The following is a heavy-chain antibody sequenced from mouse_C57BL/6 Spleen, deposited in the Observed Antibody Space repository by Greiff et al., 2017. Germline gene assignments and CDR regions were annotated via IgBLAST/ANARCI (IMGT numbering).Heavy chain of an antibody. CDR2: ISDGGSYT. CDR1: GFTFSSYA. J-gene: IGHJ2*01. CDR3: ARAIYDGYYVGFDY. Sequence: DVHLVESGGGLVKPGGSLKLSCAASGFTFSSYAMSWVRQTPEKRLEWVATISDGGSYTYYPDNVKGRFTISRDNAKNNLYLQMSHLKSEDTAMXYCARAIYDGYYVGFDYWGQGTTLTVSS. D-gene: IGHD2-3*01. V-gene: IGHV5-4*01.